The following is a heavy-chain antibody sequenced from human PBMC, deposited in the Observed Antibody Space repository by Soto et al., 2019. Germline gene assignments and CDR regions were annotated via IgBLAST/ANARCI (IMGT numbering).Heavy chain of an antibody. CDR2: ISTSSGYR. CDR3: ARDLHDYVSFRFDP. J-gene: IGHJ5*02. D-gene: IGHD3-16*01. V-gene: IGHV3-21*01. Sequence: GGSLRVSCAASGFTFSNYSMNWVRQAPGKGLEWVSPISTSSGYRYYADSVKGRFTISRDNAKKSLYLQMNSLRAEDTAVYYCARDLHDYVSFRFDPWGQGTLVTVS. CDR1: GFTFSNYS.